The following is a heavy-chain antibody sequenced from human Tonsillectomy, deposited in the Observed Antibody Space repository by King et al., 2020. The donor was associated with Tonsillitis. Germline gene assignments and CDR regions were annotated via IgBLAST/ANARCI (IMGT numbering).Heavy chain of an antibody. V-gene: IGHV3-21*01. Sequence: VQLVESGGGLVKPGGSLRLSCAASGFTFSSYNMNWVRQAPGKGLEWVSSISSSGTYIYYADSVKGRFTISRDNAKNSLYLQMNSLRAEDTAVYYCARXAXAVASSGXYXYXYMDVWXKGTTVTVSS. CDR1: GFTFSSYN. D-gene: IGHD6-6*01. J-gene: IGHJ6*03. CDR2: ISSSGTYI. CDR3: ARXAXAVASSGXYXYXYMDV.